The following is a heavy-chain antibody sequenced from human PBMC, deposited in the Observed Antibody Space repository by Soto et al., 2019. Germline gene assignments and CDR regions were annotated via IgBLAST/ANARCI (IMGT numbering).Heavy chain of an antibody. V-gene: IGHV4-31*03. CDR3: ARLPKVTAIIGYYGMDV. CDR1: GGSISSGGYY. J-gene: IGHJ6*02. D-gene: IGHD2-21*02. CDR2: IYYSGST. Sequence: KTSETLSLTCTVSGGSISSGGYYWSWIRQHPGKGLEWIGYIYYSGSTYYNPSLRSRVTISVDTSKNQFSLKLSSVTAADTAVYYCARLPKVTAIIGYYGMDVWGQGTTVTVSS.